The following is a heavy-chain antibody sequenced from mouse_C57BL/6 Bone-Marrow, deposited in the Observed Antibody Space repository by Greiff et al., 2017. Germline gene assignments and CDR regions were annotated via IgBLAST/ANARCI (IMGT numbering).Heavy chain of an antibody. V-gene: IGHV1-18*01. Sequence: EVQLQQSGPELVKPGASVKIPCKASGYTFTDYNMDWVKQSHGKSLEWIGDINPNNGGTIYNQKFKGKATLTVDKSSSTAYMELRSLTSEDTAVYYCARREGSHDEGYYAMDYWGQGTSVTVSS. J-gene: IGHJ4*01. CDR3: ARREGSHDEGYYAMDY. CDR2: INPNNGGT. CDR1: GYTFTDYN. D-gene: IGHD2-12*01.